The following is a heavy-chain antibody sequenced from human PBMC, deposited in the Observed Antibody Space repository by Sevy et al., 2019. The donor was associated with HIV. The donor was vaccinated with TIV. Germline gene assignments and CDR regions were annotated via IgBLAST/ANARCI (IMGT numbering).Heavy chain of an antibody. V-gene: IGHV3-49*04. J-gene: IGHJ4*02. CDR3: TRWKAAQSIFDY. Sequence: GGSLRLSCTASGFTFGDYCMSWVRQAPGKGLEWVAFFRCGVYGGTVDDAASVRGRFVISRDDSKTIAYLQMNDLKTEDTGVYYCTRWKAAQSIFDYWGQGALVTVSS. D-gene: IGHD6-13*01. CDR1: GFTFGDYC. CDR2: FRCGVYGGTV.